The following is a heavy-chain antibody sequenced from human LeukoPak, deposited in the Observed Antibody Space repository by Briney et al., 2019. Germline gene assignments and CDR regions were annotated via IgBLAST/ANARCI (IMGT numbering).Heavy chain of an antibody. CDR1: GGSIGSYY. J-gene: IGHJ1*01. CDR2: IYYSGST. D-gene: IGHD2-2*01. Sequence: KPSETLSLTCTVSGGSIGSYYWSWIRQPPGKGLEWIGYIYYSGSTNYNPSLKSRVTISVDTSKNQFSLKLSSVTAADTAVYYCARDGAVVPAVPEYFQHWGQGTLVTVSS. CDR3: ARDGAVVPAVPEYFQH. V-gene: IGHV4-59*01.